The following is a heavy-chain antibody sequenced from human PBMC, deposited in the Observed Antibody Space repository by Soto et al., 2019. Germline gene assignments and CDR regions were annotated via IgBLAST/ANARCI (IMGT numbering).Heavy chain of an antibody. D-gene: IGHD4-17*01. V-gene: IGHV3-66*01. CDR2: IQSGGAT. Sequence: GGSLRLSCAASGFTVSSQYMSWVRQAPGKGLEWVSLIQSGGATYYADSVKGRFTISRDSSKNTLYLQMNSLRAEDTAVYYCAKSVWSTVTYFDYWGQGTLVTVSS. CDR3: AKSVWSTVTYFDY. CDR1: GFTVSSQY. J-gene: IGHJ4*02.